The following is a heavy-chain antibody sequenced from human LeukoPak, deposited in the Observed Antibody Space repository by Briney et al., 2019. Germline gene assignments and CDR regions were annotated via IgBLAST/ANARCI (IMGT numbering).Heavy chain of an antibody. CDR2: MNPSSGGT. D-gene: IGHD3-10*01. Sequence: ASVKVSCKASGYTFTGDYIHWVRQAPGQGLEWMGWMNPSSGGTKYAQKFQGRVAMTRDTSITTAFMELSGLTSDDTAVYYCTTRLVRGDSWGQGTLVAVSS. CDR1: GYTFTGDY. CDR3: TTRLVRGDS. J-gene: IGHJ4*02. V-gene: IGHV1-2*02.